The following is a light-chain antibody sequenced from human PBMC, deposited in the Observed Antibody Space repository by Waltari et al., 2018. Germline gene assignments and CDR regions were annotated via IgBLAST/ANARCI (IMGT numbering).Light chain of an antibody. CDR3: HQNSGSPT. CDR1: QNIYSG. CDR2: YAS. V-gene: IGKV6-21*01. Sequence: EIVLTQSPYFQSVTPKEKVTITCRASQNIYSGLHWYQQKPDQSPKLLIKYASQSLSGVPSRFSGSGSGTDFTLTINSLEPEDAATYYCHQNSGSPTFGGGTKVEIK. J-gene: IGKJ4*01.